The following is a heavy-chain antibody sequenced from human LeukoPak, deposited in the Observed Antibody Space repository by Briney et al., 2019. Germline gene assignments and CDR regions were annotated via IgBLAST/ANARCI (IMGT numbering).Heavy chain of an antibody. CDR3: AKALGPVKITMIPRTANAFDI. CDR1: GLTFSNAW. D-gene: IGHD3-22*01. V-gene: IGHV3-15*01. J-gene: IGHJ3*02. CDR2: IKSKTDGETT. Sequence: PGGSLRLSCAASGLTFSNAWMSWVRQAPGKGLEWIGRIKSKTDGETTDYAAPVRGRFTISRDDSKNTLYLQMNSLRAEDTAVYYCAKALGPVKITMIPRTANAFDIWGQGTMVTVSS.